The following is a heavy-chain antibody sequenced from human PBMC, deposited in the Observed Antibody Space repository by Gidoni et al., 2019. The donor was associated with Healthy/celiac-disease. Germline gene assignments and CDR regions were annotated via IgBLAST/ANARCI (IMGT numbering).Heavy chain of an antibody. J-gene: IGHJ4*02. D-gene: IGHD4-17*01. CDR1: GFTFSDYY. CDR3: ARFQTTVGYFDY. CDR2: ISSSSSYT. Sequence: QVQLVESGGGLVKTGGSLRLSCADSGFTFSDYYMSWIRQAPGKGLEWVSYISSSSSYTNYADSVKGRFTISRDNAKNSLYLQMNSLRAEDTAVYYCARFQTTVGYFDYWGQGTLVTVSS. V-gene: IGHV3-11*06.